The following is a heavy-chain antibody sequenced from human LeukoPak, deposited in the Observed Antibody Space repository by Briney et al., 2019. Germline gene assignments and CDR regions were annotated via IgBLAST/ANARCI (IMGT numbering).Heavy chain of an antibody. V-gene: IGHV3-49*04. J-gene: IGHJ4*02. CDR2: IRSNAYGGTT. D-gene: IGHD6-13*01. Sequence: GGSLRLSCAASGFTFSSYAVSWVRQAPGKGLEWVGFIRSNAYGGTTEYAASVKGRFTISRDDSKSVAYLQMNSLKPEDTALYYCARTYSASSHYFDHWGQGTLVTVSS. CDR3: ARTYSASSHYFDH. CDR1: GFTFSSYA.